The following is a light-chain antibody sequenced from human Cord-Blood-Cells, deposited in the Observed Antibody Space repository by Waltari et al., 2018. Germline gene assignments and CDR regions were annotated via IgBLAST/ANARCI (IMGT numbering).Light chain of an antibody. J-gene: IGKJ4*01. Sequence: EIVMTHSPATPSVSPGERATLTCRASQSVSSNLSWYQQNPGQAPRLLIYGASTRATGIPARFSGSGSGTEFTLTISSLQSEDFAVYYCQQYNNWPPLTFGGGTKVEIK. CDR2: GAS. CDR1: QSVSSN. V-gene: IGKV3-15*01. CDR3: QQYNNWPPLT.